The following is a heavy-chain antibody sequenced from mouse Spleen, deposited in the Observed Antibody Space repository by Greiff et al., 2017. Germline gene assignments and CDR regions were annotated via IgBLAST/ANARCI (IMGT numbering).Heavy chain of an antibody. V-gene: IGHV1-64*01. Sequence: QVQLQQPGAELVKPGASVTLSCKASGYTFTSYWMHWVKQRPGQGLEWIGMIHPNSGSTNYNEKFKSKATLTVDKSSSTAYMQLSSLTSEDSAVYYCARRGIYDGYYVFDYWGQGTTLTVSS. D-gene: IGHD2-3*01. CDR1: GYTFTSYW. CDR3: ARRGIYDGYYVFDY. CDR2: IHPNSGST. J-gene: IGHJ2*01.